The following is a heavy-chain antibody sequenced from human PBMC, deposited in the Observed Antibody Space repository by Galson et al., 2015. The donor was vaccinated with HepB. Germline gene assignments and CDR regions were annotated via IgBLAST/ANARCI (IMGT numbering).Heavy chain of an antibody. J-gene: IGHJ4*02. CDR1: GYTFTNYY. CDR2: INPGGGTT. Sequence: SVKVSCKASGYTFTNYYIHWVRQAPGQGLDWMGMINPGGGTTTYAQKFQGRVTLTSDKSTSTLYMEMSSRRSEDTAVYYCAGVPLGLGTQLLDYWGQGTLVTVSS. D-gene: IGHD3-16*01. V-gene: IGHV1-46*01. CDR3: AGVPLGLGTQLLDY.